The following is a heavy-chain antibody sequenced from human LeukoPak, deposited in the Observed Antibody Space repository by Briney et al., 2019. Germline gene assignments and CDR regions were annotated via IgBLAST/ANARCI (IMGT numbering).Heavy chain of an antibody. CDR3: ARQESDYGGQGDWFDP. D-gene: IGHD4-23*01. J-gene: IGHJ5*02. CDR2: IYPGDSDT. Sequence: GESLQISCQGSGYSFTSYWIGWVRQMPGKGLEWMGIIYPGDSDTRYSPSFQGQVTISADKSISTAYLQWSSLKASDTAMYYCARQESDYGGQGDWFDPWGQGTLVTVSS. CDR1: GYSFTSYW. V-gene: IGHV5-51*01.